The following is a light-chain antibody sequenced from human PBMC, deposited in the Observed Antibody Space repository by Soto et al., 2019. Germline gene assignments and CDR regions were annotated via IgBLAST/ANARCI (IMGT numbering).Light chain of an antibody. CDR1: QGIYSR. CDR3: QEYSDSSWT. Sequence: DIRMSQSPSSVSASLWDTVTITSRASQGIYSRLAWYQRKPGKAPKLLIYDASTLESGVPSTFDGSGFGTEFTLTISSLQPDDFATYYCQEYSDSSWTFGQGTKVDIK. CDR2: DAS. V-gene: IGKV1-5*01. J-gene: IGKJ1*01.